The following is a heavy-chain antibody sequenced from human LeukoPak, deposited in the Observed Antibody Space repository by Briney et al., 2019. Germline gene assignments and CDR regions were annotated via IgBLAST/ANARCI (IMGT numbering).Heavy chain of an antibody. Sequence: GASVKISCKASGSTFSSSYFHWVRQAPGQGLEWMAIINPSVDGTNYAQRFQDRLTMTSDTSTSTVYMELSTLRSEDTAVYYCASGPPVRLGELHYWGQGTLVTVSS. CDR1: GSTFSSSY. V-gene: IGHV1-46*01. D-gene: IGHD3-16*01. J-gene: IGHJ4*02. CDR3: ASGPPVRLGELHY. CDR2: INPSVDGT.